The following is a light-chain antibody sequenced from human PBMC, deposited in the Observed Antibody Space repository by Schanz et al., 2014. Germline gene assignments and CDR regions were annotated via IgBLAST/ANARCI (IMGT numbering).Light chain of an antibody. J-gene: IGKJ1*01. Sequence: DIQMAQSPSSLSASVGDRVTITCRASQSISTYLNWYQQQPGKAPKLLMYAASSLPSGVPSRFSGSGSGTDFTLTISSLQPEDFATYYCQQTYSNPRTFGQGTKVDIK. CDR2: AAS. CDR1: QSISTY. V-gene: IGKV1-39*01. CDR3: QQTYSNPRT.